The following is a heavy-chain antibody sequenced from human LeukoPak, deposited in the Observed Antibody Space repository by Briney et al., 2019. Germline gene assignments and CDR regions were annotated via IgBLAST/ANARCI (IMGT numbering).Heavy chain of an antibody. CDR2: IRYDGSNK. J-gene: IGHJ5*02. V-gene: IGHV3-30*02. CDR3: AKDTEVVPATRGYNWFDP. D-gene: IGHD2-2*01. CDR1: GFTFSSYG. Sequence: GSLRLSCAASGFTFSSYGMHWVRQAPGKGLEWVAFIRYDGSNKYYADSVKGRFTISRDNSKNTLYLQMNSLRAEDTAVYYCAKDTEVVPATRGYNWFDPWGQGTLVTVSS.